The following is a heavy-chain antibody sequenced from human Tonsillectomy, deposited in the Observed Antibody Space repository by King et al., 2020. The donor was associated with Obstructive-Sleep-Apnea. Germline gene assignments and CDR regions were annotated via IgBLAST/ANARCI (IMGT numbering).Heavy chain of an antibody. Sequence: VQLVESGGGLVQPGGSLRLYCAASGFTFSSYWMHWVRQAPGKGLVWVSRINSDGSSTSYADSVKGRFTISRDNAKNTLYLQMNSLRAEDAAVYYCARRYCGGDCYSSEGYYYGMDVWGQGTTVTVSS. V-gene: IGHV3-74*01. CDR3: ARRYCGGDCYSSEGYYYGMDV. CDR1: GFTFSSYW. J-gene: IGHJ6*02. D-gene: IGHD2-21*02. CDR2: INSDGSST.